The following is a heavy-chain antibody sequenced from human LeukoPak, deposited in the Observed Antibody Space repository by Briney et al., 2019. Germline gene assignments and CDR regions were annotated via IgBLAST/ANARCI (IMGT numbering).Heavy chain of an antibody. V-gene: IGHV4-59*01. D-gene: IGHD2-2*01. CDR3: ARVSTSWLIDP. Sequence: PSETLSLTCTVFGGSISSYYWSWIRQPPGKGLEWIGYIYYSGSTNYNPSLKSRVTISVDTSKNQFSLKLSSVTAADTAVYYCARVSTSWLIDPWGQGTLVTVSS. CDR2: IYYSGST. J-gene: IGHJ5*02. CDR1: GGSISSYY.